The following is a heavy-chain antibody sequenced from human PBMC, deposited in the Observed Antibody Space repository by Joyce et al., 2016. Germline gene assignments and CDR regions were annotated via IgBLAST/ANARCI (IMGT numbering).Heavy chain of an antibody. V-gene: IGHV3-53*01. Sequence: EVQLVESGGCLIQPGGCLRLSCAASGFTFYNNYMNWVRQAPGKGLEGGSLVYSGGSTSSADSVKGRFTISRDICKNTLYLQMNSLRAEDSAVYYCTTSPAVGYWGQGTLVTVSS. D-gene: IGHD1-26*01. CDR1: GFTFYNNY. CDR3: TTSPAVGY. J-gene: IGHJ4*02. CDR2: VYSGGST.